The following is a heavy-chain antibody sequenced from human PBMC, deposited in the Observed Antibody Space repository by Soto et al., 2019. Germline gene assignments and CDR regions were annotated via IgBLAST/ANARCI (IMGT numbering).Heavy chain of an antibody. CDR2: IYYSGST. CDR3: AGLTPNSITMIVVVITCAFDI. Sequence: QLQLQESGPGLVKPSETLSLTCTVSGGSISSSSYYWGWIRQPPGKGLEWIGSIYYSGSTYYNPSLKSRVPISVDTSKNQFSLKLSSVTAADTAVYYCAGLTPNSITMIVVVITCAFDIWGQGTMVTVSS. J-gene: IGHJ3*02. V-gene: IGHV4-39*01. CDR1: GGSISSSSYY. D-gene: IGHD3-22*01.